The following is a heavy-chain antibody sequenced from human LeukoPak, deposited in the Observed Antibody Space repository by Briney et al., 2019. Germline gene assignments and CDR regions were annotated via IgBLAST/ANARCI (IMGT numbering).Heavy chain of an antibody. D-gene: IGHD1-1*01. CDR1: GFTFSSYS. Sequence: GGSLRLSCAASGFTFSSYSMNWVRQAPGKGLEWVSSISSSSSYIYYADSMKGRFTISRDNAKNSLYLQMNSLRAEDTAVYYCARSELSPSDFDYWGQGTLVTVSS. CDR3: ARSELSPSDFDY. CDR2: ISSSSSYI. V-gene: IGHV3-21*01. J-gene: IGHJ4*02.